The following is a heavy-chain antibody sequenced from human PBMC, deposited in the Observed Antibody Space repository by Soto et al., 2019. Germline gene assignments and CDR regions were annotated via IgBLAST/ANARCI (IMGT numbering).Heavy chain of an antibody. D-gene: IGHD3-22*01. CDR3: AGDKGYYYDGMDV. CDR2: IYTSGNT. Sequence: SETRSLTCTVSGDSISSYYWSWIRQPAGKGLEWIGRIYTSGNTQYNPSLWSRVTMSVDTSKNQLSLKLSSVTAADPAVYFCAGDKGYYYDGMDVWGQGTTVAVSS. V-gene: IGHV4-4*07. CDR1: GDSISSYY. J-gene: IGHJ6*02.